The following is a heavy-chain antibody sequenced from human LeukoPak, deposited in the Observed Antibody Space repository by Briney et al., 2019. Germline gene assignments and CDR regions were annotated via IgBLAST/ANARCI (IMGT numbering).Heavy chain of an antibody. D-gene: IGHD3-10*01. Sequence: GGSLRLSCAASGFTFSSYPMHWVRQAPGKGLQYVSAISTNGDSTYYASSVKGRFTISRDNSKNTLYLQMGSLRAEDMAVYYCARGLYYGSGTYYSDYWGQGTLVTVSS. CDR3: ARGLYYGSGTYYSDY. CDR1: GFTFSSYP. J-gene: IGHJ4*02. CDR2: ISTNGDST. V-gene: IGHV3-64*01.